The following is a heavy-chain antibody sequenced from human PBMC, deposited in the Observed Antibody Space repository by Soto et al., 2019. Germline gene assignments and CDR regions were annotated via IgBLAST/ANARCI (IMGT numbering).Heavy chain of an antibody. CDR3: ARDRKRSGYYFDY. CDR2: ISYDGSNK. J-gene: IGHJ4*02. D-gene: IGHD3-3*01. Sequence: GGSLRLSCAASGFTFSSYAMHWVRQAPGKGLEWVAVISYDGSNKYYADSVKGRFTISRDNSKNTLYLQMNSLRAEDTAVYYCARDRKRSGYYFDYWGQGTLVTVSS. CDR1: GFTFSSYA. V-gene: IGHV3-30-3*01.